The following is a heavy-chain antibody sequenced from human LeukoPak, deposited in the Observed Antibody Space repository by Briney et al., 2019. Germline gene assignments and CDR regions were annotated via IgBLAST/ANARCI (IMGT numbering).Heavy chain of an antibody. V-gene: IGHV3-48*01. CDR2: ISSSSSTI. J-gene: IGHJ4*02. Sequence: GGSLRLSCAASGFIFSSYSMNWVRQAPGKGLEWVSYISSSSSTIYYADSVKGRFTISRDNAKNSLYLQMNSLRAEDTAVYYCAREYSSSWYDYWGQGTLVTVSS. D-gene: IGHD6-13*01. CDR1: GFIFSSYS. CDR3: AREYSSSWYDY.